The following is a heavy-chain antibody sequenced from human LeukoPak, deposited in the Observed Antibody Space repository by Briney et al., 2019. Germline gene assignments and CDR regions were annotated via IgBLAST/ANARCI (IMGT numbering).Heavy chain of an antibody. CDR1: GGSFSNYY. D-gene: IGHD1-14*01. CDR3: ARQPPQYYGMDV. Sequence: SENLSLTCTVSGGSFSNYYWSWIRQPAGKGLEWIGRIYTSGSTNYNPSVKSRVTMSVDTSNNQFSLKLTSVTAADTAVYYCARQPPQYYGMDVWGQGTTVTVSS. J-gene: IGHJ6*02. CDR2: IYTSGST. V-gene: IGHV4-4*07.